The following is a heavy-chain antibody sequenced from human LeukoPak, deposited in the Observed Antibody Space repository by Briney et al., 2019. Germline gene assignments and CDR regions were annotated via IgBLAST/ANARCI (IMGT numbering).Heavy chain of an antibody. CDR3: ARSDYVWGSYRPYYFDY. V-gene: IGHV4-39*01. J-gene: IGHJ4*02. D-gene: IGHD3-16*02. CDR1: GGSISSSSYY. CDR2: IYYSGGT. Sequence: SETLSLTCTVSGGSISSSSYYWGWIRQPPGKGLEWIGSIYYSGGTYYNPSLKSRITISVDTSKNQFSLKLSSVTAADTAVYYCARSDYVWGSYRPYYFDYWGQGTLVTVSS.